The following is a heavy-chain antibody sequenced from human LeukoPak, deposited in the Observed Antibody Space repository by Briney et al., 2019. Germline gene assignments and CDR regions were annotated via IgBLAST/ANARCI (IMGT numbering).Heavy chain of an antibody. CDR3: AKTRGVGNWFDP. CDR1: GYTFTGYY. J-gene: IGHJ5*02. Sequence: ASVKVSCKASGYTFTGYYMHWVRQAPGQGLEWMGWINPNSGGTNYAQKFQGRVTMTRDTSISTAYMELSRLRSDDTAVYYCAKTRGVGNWFDPWGQGTLVTVSS. D-gene: IGHD3-10*01. V-gene: IGHV1-2*02. CDR2: INPNSGGT.